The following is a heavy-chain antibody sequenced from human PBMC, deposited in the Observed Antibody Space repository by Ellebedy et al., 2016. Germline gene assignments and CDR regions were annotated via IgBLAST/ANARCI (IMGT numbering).Heavy chain of an antibody. CDR2: ILASGVGT. CDR3: ARILTGDYYFDY. V-gene: IGHV3-23*01. CDR1: GFPFSSHA. Sequence: GESLKISCAASGFPFSSHAMSWVRQAPGRGPEWVSGILASGVGTFYADSVKGRFAISRDSSKQMLYLEMSSLRADDTAVYYCARILTGDYYFDYWGQGTLVTVSS. D-gene: IGHD7-27*01. J-gene: IGHJ4*02.